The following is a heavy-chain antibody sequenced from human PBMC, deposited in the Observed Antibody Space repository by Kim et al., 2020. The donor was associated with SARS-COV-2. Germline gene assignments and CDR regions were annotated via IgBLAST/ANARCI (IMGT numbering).Heavy chain of an antibody. D-gene: IGHD3-10*01. CDR3: ARRITMIRGVAVSGMDV. CDR2: ITTSGGST. J-gene: IGHJ6*02. V-gene: IGHV3-23*01. CDR1: GFTFSNYA. Sequence: WGSLRLSCAASGFTFSNYAMTWVRQAPGRGLEWVSSITTSGGSTYSADSVKGRFSISRDNSKNTMYVQMNSLRADDTAVYYCARRITMIRGVAVSGMDVWGQGTTVTVSS.